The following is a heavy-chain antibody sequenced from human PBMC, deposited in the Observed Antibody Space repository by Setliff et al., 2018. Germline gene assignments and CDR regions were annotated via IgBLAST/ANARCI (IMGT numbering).Heavy chain of an antibody. D-gene: IGHD6-19*01. CDR3: AKGRRISYSSGWLNWFDR. Sequence: GGSLRLSCTTSGFTFGDYAITWVRQAPGKGLEWDSAISGSGGSTYYADSVKGRFTISRDNSKNTLYRQMNSLRAEDTAVYYCAKGRRISYSSGWLNWFDRWGQGTLVTVSS. CDR2: ISGSGGST. V-gene: IGHV3-23*01. CDR1: GFTFGDYA. J-gene: IGHJ5*02.